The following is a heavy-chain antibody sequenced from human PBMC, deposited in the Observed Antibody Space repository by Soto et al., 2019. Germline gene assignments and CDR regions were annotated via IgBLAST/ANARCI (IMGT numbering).Heavy chain of an antibody. J-gene: IGHJ4*02. V-gene: IGHV3-74*01. CDR3: ARVSSSGGVG. CDR2: INADGSGT. CDR1: GFSFSGFW. D-gene: IGHD6-6*01. Sequence: GFLSLSCAASGFSFSGFWMHWVRQAPGKGLEWVSRINADGSGTGYADSVKGRITISRDNARDTFYLQTNSLRAEDTAVYYCARVSSSGGVGWGQGTLVTVSS.